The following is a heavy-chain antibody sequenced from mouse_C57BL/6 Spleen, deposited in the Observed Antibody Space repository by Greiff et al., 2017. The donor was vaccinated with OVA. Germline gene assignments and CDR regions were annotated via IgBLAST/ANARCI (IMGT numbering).Heavy chain of an antibody. CDR2: ISYDGSN. Sequence: EVKVEESGPGLVKPSQSLSLTCSVTGYSITSGYYWNWIRQFPGNKLEWMGYISYDGSNNYNPSLKNRISITRDTSKNQFFLKLNSVTTEDTATYYCARVDGYYEAWFAYWGQGTLVTVSA. J-gene: IGHJ3*01. CDR3: ARVDGYYEAWFAY. CDR1: GYSITSGYY. V-gene: IGHV3-6*01. D-gene: IGHD2-3*01.